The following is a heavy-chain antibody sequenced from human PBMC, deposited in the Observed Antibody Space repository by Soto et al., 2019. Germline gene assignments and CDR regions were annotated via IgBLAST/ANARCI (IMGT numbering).Heavy chain of an antibody. D-gene: IGHD3-10*01. Sequence: ASVKVSCKASGGTFSSYAISWVRQAPGQGLEWMGGIIPIFGTANYAQKFQGRVTITADESTSTVYMELSSLRSEDTAVYYCASRRLRGGLYRLDVWCQGTTVTVSS. J-gene: IGHJ6*02. CDR1: GGTFSSYA. V-gene: IGHV1-69*13. CDR3: ASRRLRGGLYRLDV. CDR2: IIPIFGTA.